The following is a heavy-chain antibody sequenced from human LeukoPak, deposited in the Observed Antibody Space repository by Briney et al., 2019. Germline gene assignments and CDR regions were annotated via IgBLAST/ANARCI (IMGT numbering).Heavy chain of an antibody. Sequence: GGSLRLSCAASGFTFSSYAMSWVSQAPGKGLEWVSAISGSGGSTYYADSVKGRFTISRDNSKNTLYLQMNSLRAEDTAVYYCAKDLRVRYFDWAPVDYYYYGMDVWGQGTTVTVSS. D-gene: IGHD3-9*01. J-gene: IGHJ6*02. V-gene: IGHV3-23*01. CDR2: ISGSGGST. CDR3: AKDLRVRYFDWAPVDYYYYGMDV. CDR1: GFTFSSYA.